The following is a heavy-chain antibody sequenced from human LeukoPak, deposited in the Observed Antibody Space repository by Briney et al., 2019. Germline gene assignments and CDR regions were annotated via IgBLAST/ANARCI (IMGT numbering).Heavy chain of an antibody. CDR2: IYYTGST. CDR3: ARATVTTNFDL. Sequence: PSETLSLTCTVSRYYISSGYYWDWIRPPPGKDLEWIGSIYYTGSTSYNPPLKSRVTMSVDTSKNNFSLKLSSVTAADTAVYYCARATVTTNFDLWGRGTLVTVSS. CDR1: RYYISSGYY. V-gene: IGHV4-38-2*02. D-gene: IGHD4-17*01. J-gene: IGHJ2*01.